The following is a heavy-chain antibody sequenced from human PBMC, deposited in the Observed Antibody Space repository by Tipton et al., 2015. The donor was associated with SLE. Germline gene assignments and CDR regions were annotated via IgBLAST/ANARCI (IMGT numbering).Heavy chain of an antibody. Sequence: LEWIGYIHHSGSTNYNPSLKSRVTISVDTSKKQFSLKLRSVTAADTAVYYCARGIVAALFYWGQATLVSVSS. V-gene: IGHV4-34*01. D-gene: IGHD6-6*01. CDR3: ARGIVAALFY. J-gene: IGHJ4*02. CDR2: IHHSGST.